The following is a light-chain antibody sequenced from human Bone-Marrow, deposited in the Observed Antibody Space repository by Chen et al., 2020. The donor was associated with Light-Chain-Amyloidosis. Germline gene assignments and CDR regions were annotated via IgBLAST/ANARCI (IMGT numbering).Light chain of an antibody. CDR1: TIGPTS. J-gene: IGLJ3*02. CDR3: QVWDRSSDRPV. Sequence: SYVLPQPSSVSVAPGPTATIACGGNTIGPTSVHWYQQTPGQAPLLVVYDDSDRPSGIPERLSGSNSGNTATLTISRVEAGDEADYYCQVWDRSSDRPVFGGGTKLTVL. CDR2: DDS. V-gene: IGLV3-21*02.